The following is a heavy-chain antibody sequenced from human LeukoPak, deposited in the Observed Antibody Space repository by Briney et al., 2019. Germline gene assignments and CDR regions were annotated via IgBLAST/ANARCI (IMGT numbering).Heavy chain of an antibody. V-gene: IGHV3-48*03. D-gene: IGHD5-18*01. Sequence: GGSLRLSCAASGFTFSSYEMNWGRQAPGKGLEWVSYISSSGSTIYYADSVKGRFTISRDNAKNSLYLQMNSLRAEDTAVYYCAREGYSYGNNYFDYWGQGTLVTVSS. J-gene: IGHJ4*02. CDR2: ISSSGSTI. CDR1: GFTFSSYE. CDR3: AREGYSYGNNYFDY.